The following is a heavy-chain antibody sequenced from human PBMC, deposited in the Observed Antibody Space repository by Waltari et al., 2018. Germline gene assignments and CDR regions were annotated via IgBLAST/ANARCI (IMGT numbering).Heavy chain of an antibody. D-gene: IGHD6-13*01. CDR3: ARTHQRYSSSWSFDP. Sequence: QVQLVESGGGVVQPGRSLRLSCAASGFTFSSYAMHWVRQAPGKGLEWVAVISYGGSNKYYADSMKCRLTISRYNSKNTLYLQMNSRRAEDTAVYYCARTHQRYSSSWSFDPWGQGTLVTVSS. CDR1: GFTFSSYA. J-gene: IGHJ5*02. CDR2: ISYGGSNK. V-gene: IGHV3-30-3*01.